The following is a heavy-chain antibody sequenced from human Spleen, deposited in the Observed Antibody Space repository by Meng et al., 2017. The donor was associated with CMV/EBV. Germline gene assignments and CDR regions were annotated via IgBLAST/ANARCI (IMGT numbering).Heavy chain of an antibody. J-gene: IGHJ4*02. D-gene: IGHD6-19*01. V-gene: IGHV3-23*01. CDR1: GFTFSSYA. CDR2: ISASGGST. Sequence: GGSLRLSCAASGFTFSSYAMSWVRQAPGKGLEWVSAISASGGSTYYADSVKGRFTISRDNSKNTLYLQMNSLRAEDTAVYYCSTGGYSSGWDCWGQGTLVTVSS. CDR3: STGGYSSGWDC.